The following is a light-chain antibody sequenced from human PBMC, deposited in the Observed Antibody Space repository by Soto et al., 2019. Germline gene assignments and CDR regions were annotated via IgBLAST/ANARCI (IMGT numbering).Light chain of an antibody. J-gene: IGLJ2*01. CDR1: SSNIGNNY. Sequence: QSVLTQPPSVSAAPVQKVTISCSGSSSNIGNNYVSWYQQLPGTAPKLLIYDSNKRPSGIPDRFSDSKSGTSASLDITGLQTGDEAAYYCATWDSSLTGEVFGGGTKLTVL. CDR3: ATWDSSLTGEV. CDR2: DSN. V-gene: IGLV1-51*01.